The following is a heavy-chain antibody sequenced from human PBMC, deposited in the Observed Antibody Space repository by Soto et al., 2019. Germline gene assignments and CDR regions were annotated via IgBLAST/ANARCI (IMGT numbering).Heavy chain of an antibody. J-gene: IGHJ4*02. CDR2: IRGNGDPP. Sequence: HPGGSLRLSCSASGFTFSSYAMHWVRQAPGKGLEYVSGIRGNGDPPFYADSVKGRFTISRDNSKNTLYLQMNSLRAEDTAVYYCASKDIVVVPAAPDYWGQGTLVTVSS. CDR3: ASKDIVVVPAAPDY. V-gene: IGHV3-64*04. CDR1: GFTFSSYA. D-gene: IGHD2-2*01.